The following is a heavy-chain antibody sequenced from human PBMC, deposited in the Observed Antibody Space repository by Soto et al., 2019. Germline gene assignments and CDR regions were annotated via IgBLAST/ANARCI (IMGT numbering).Heavy chain of an antibody. J-gene: IGHJ6*02. CDR1: GGSISSGGYY. CDR3: ARDRQYSYGSYYYYGMDV. Sequence: LTCTVSGGSISSGGYYWSWIRQHPGKGLEWIGYIYYSGSTYYNPSLKSRVTISVDTSKNQFSLKLSSVTAADTAVYYCARDRQYSYGSYYYYGMDVWGQGTTVTVSS. D-gene: IGHD5-18*01. CDR2: IYYSGST. V-gene: IGHV4-31*03.